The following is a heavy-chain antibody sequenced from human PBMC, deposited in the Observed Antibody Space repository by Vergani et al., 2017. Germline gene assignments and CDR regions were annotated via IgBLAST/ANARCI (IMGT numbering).Heavy chain of an antibody. Sequence: QVQLVQSGAEVKKPGSSVKVSCKASGGTFSSYAISWVRQAPGQGLEWMGRIIPILGIANYAQKFQGRVTITADKSISTAYLQWSSLKASDTAMYYCAMYSPYGSGSSTFDPWGQGTLVTVSS. CDR2: IIPILGIA. D-gene: IGHD3-10*01. V-gene: IGHV1-69*04. J-gene: IGHJ5*02. CDR1: GGTFSSYA. CDR3: AMYSPYGSGSSTFDP.